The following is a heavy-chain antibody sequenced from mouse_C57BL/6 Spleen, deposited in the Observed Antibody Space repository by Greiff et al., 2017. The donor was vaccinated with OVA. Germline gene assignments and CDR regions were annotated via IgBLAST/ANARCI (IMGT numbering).Heavy chain of an antibody. CDR1: GYAFSSYW. CDR3: ASSEYYYCSAPFDY. V-gene: IGHV1-80*01. Sequence: QVQLQQSGAELVKPGASVKISCKASGYAFSSYWMNWVKQRPGKGLEWIGQIYPGDGDTNYNGKFKGKATLTADKSSSTAYMQLSSLTSEDSAVYFCASSEYYYCSAPFDYWGQGTTLTVSS. D-gene: IGHD1-1*01. CDR2: IYPGDGDT. J-gene: IGHJ2*01.